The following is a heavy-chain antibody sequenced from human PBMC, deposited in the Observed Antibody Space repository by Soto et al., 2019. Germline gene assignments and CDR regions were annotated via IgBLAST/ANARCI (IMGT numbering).Heavy chain of an antibody. D-gene: IGHD5-18*01. CDR1: GFTFSSYG. CDR2: ISYDGSNK. CDR3: AKDANIQLWHNWFDP. J-gene: IGHJ5*02. V-gene: IGHV3-30*18. Sequence: GGSLRLSCAASGFTFSSYGMHWVRQAPGKGLEWVAVISYDGSNKYYADSVKGRFTISKDNSKNTLYLQMNSLRAEGTAVYYCAKDANIQLWHNWFDPWGQGTLVTVSS.